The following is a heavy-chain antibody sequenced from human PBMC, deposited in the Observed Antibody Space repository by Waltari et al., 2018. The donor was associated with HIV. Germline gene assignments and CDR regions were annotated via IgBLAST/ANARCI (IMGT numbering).Heavy chain of an antibody. J-gene: IGHJ4*02. Sequence: QVQLQQWGAGLLKPSETLSLTCAVYGGSFSGYYWSWIRQPPGKGLAWIGEINHSGSTNYNPSLKSRVTISVDTSKNQFSLKLSSVTAADTAVYYCASWPYDSSGPGFDYWGQGTLVTVSS. CDR3: ASWPYDSSGPGFDY. V-gene: IGHV4-34*01. D-gene: IGHD3-22*01. CDR2: INHSGST. CDR1: GGSFSGYY.